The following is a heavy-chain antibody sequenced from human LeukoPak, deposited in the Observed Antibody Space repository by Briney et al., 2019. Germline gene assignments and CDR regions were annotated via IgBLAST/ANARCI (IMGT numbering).Heavy chain of an antibody. Sequence: GGSLRLSCAASGFTFSSYAMSWVRQAPGKGLEWVSAISGSGGSTYYADSVKGRFTISRDNSKNPLYLQMNSLRAEDTAVYYCAKRIVATTKIDYWGQGTLVTVSS. CDR1: GFTFSSYA. CDR3: AKRIVATTKIDY. V-gene: IGHV3-23*01. D-gene: IGHD5-12*01. CDR2: ISGSGGST. J-gene: IGHJ4*02.